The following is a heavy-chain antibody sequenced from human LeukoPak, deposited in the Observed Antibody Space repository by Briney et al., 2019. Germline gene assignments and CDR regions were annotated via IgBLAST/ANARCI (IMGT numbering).Heavy chain of an antibody. CDR3: AGLYGDYGPYYFDY. D-gene: IGHD4-17*01. V-gene: IGHV3-53*01. CDR1: GFTVSSNY. Sequence: GGSLRLSCAASGFTVSSNYMSWVRQAPGKGLEWVSVIYSGGSTYYADSVKGRFTISRDNSKNTLYIQMNSLRAEDTAVYYCAGLYGDYGPYYFDYWGQGTLVTVSS. J-gene: IGHJ4*02. CDR2: IYSGGST.